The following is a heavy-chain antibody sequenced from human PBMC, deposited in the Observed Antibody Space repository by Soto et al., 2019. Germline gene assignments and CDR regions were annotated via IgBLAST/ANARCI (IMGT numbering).Heavy chain of an antibody. CDR2: ISYDGSNK. J-gene: IGHJ4*02. V-gene: IGHV3-30*03. CDR1: GFTFSSYG. CDR3: ARGRYDFWSGYYTGDY. Sequence: GGSLRLSCAASGFTFSSYGMHWVRQAPGKGLEWVAVISYDGSNKYYADSVKGRFTISRDNSKNTLYLQMNSLRAEDTAVYYCARGRYDFWSGYYTGDYWGQGTLVTVSS. D-gene: IGHD3-3*01.